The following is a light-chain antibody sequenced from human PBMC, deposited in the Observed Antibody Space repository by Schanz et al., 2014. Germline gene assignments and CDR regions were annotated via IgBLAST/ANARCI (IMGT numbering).Light chain of an antibody. CDR1: QGISSY. J-gene: IGKJ1*01. V-gene: IGKV1-5*01. Sequence: DIQMTQSPSTLSASMGDRVTITCRASQGISSYLAWYQQKPGKAPKLLIYDASNLESGVPSRFSGSGSGTEFTLTISSLQPDDFATYYCQQYNSYWGFGQGTKVEIK. CDR3: QQYNSYWG. CDR2: DAS.